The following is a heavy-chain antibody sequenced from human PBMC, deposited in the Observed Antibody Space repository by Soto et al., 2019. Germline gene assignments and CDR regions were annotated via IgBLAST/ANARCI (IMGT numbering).Heavy chain of an antibody. CDR3: ASNSYGYTLYDY. V-gene: IGHV4-30-4*01. J-gene: IGHJ4*02. CDR2: IYYSGST. D-gene: IGHD5-18*01. Sequence: SETLSLTCTVSGGSISSGDYYWSWIRQPPGKGLEWIGYIYYSGSTYYNPSLKSRVTISVDTSKNQFSLKLSSVTAADTAVYYCASNSYGYTLYDYWGQGTLVPVSS. CDR1: GGSISSGDYY.